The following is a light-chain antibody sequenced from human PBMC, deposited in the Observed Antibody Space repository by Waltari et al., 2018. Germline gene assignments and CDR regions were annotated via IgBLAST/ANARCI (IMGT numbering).Light chain of an antibody. J-gene: IGKJ4*01. CDR2: DAS. CDR1: QSVSSC. V-gene: IGKV3-11*01. Sequence: EIVLTQSPATLSLSPGERATLSCSASQSVSSCLAWYQQKPGQAPRLLIYDASNRATGIPARFSGSGSGTDFTLTISSLEPEDFAVYYCQQRSNWPPNAFGGGTKVEIK. CDR3: QQRSNWPPNA.